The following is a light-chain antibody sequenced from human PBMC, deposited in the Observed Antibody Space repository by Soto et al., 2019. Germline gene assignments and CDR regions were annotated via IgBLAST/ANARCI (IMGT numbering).Light chain of an antibody. CDR1: QGISNY. Sequence: DIQMTQSPSSLSASVRDRVTITCRASQGISNYLDWYQQKPGKVPKLLIYAASTLQSGVPSRFSVSVSGTDFTLTITSLQTEEVVTYFCQKDDSAPWTFGQGTKVEIK. CDR2: AAS. V-gene: IGKV1-27*01. CDR3: QKDDSAPWT. J-gene: IGKJ1*01.